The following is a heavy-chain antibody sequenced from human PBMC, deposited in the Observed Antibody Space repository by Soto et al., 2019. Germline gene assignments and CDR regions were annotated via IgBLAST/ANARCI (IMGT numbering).Heavy chain of an antibody. Sequence: GSSVKVSCNASGYPFTGYYMHWVRQAPGQGLEWMGWINPNSGGTNYAQKFQGRVTMTRDTSISTAYMELSRLRSDDTAVYYCAWLELANYYYYRTHVWGQGNTVTVPS. CDR2: INPNSGGT. CDR1: GYPFTGYY. J-gene: IGHJ6*02. CDR3: AWLELANYYYYRTHV. D-gene: IGHD2-15*01. V-gene: IGHV1-2*02.